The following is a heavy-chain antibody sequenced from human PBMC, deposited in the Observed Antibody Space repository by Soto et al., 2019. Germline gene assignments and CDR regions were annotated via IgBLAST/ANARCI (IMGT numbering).Heavy chain of an antibody. CDR1: GYTFTSYY. V-gene: IGHV1-46*01. D-gene: IGHD2-2*02. J-gene: IGHJ5*02. CDR3: ARARPAAIRGDNWFDP. CDR2: INPSGGST. Sequence: QVELVQSGAEVKKPGASVKVSCKASGYTFTSYYMHWVRQAPGQGLEWMGIINPSGGSTSYAQKFQGRVTMTRDTSTSTVYMELSSLRSEDTAVNYCARARPAAIRGDNWFDPWGQGTLVTVSS.